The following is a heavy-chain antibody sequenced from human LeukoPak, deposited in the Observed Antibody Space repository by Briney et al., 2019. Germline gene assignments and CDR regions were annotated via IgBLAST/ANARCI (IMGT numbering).Heavy chain of an antibody. CDR2: IYYSGST. D-gene: IGHD3-22*01. CDR1: GYSISSGYY. Sequence: SETLSLTCTVSGYSISSGYYWGWIRQPPGKGLEWIGSIYYSGSTYYNPSLKSRVTISVDTSKNQFSLKLSSVTAADTAVYYCALYYYDSSGYTCLDYWGQGTLVTVSS. CDR3: ALYYYDSSGYTCLDY. V-gene: IGHV4-38-2*02. J-gene: IGHJ4*02.